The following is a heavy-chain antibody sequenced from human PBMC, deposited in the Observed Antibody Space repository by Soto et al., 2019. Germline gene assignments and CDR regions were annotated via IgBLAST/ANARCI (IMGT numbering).Heavy chain of an antibody. J-gene: IGHJ4*02. CDR3: ARVVRGDDYIWGSYRSDIDYFYY. Sequence: QGELQQWGAGLLKPSETLSLTCAVYGGSFSGYYWSWIRQPPGKGLEWIGEINHSGSTNYNPSLKSRVTISVDTSKNQFSLKLSSVTAADTAVYYCARVVRGDDYIWGSYRSDIDYFYYWGQGTLVTVSS. CDR2: INHSGST. CDR1: GGSFSGYY. V-gene: IGHV4-34*01. D-gene: IGHD3-16*02.